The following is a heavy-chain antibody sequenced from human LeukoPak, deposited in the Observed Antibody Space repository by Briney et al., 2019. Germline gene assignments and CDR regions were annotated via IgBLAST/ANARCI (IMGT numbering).Heavy chain of an antibody. CDR2: ISGSGGRT. CDR3: AKDRQAGYYYYYYMDV. V-gene: IGHV3-23*01. Sequence: GGSLSLSCAASGFTFSSYAMSWVRQAPGKGREWVSAISGSGGRTYYADSVKGRFTISRDNSKNTLYLQMNSLRAEDTAVYYCAKDRQAGYYYYYYMDVWGKGTTVTVSS. CDR1: GFTFSSYA. J-gene: IGHJ6*03.